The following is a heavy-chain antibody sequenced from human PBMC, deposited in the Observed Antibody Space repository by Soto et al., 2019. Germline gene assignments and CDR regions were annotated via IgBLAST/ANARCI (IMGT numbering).Heavy chain of an antibody. J-gene: IGHJ4*02. Sequence: EVQLLESGGGLVQPGGSLRLSCAASGFTFSSYAMSWVRQAPGKGLEWVSAISGSGGSTYYADSVKGRFTISRDNSKSTLYLQMNSLRAEDTAVYYCAKSWVVATQNFDYWGQGTLVTVSS. CDR3: AKSWVVATQNFDY. V-gene: IGHV3-23*01. CDR2: ISGSGGST. CDR1: GFTFSSYA. D-gene: IGHD5-12*01.